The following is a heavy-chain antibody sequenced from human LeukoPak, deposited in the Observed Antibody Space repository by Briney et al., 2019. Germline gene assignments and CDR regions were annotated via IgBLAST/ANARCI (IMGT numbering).Heavy chain of an antibody. CDR3: ARDLDDILTAYKPITYYFDY. CDR1: GYTFTNYG. D-gene: IGHD3-9*01. V-gene: IGHV1-18*01. CDR2: IIAYTGNT. Sequence: SVKVSCKASGYTFTNYGISWVRQAPGQGLEWMGWIIAYTGNTKYAQKFQGRVTMTADTSTRTAYMELRSLRTDDTAVYYCARDLDDILTAYKPITYYFDYWGQGTLVTVSS. J-gene: IGHJ4*02.